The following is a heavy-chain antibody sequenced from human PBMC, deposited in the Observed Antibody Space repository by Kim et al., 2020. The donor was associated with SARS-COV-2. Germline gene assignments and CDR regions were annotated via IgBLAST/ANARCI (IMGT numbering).Heavy chain of an antibody. CDR2: ISAYNGNT. V-gene: IGHV1-18*04. Sequence: ASVKVSCKASGYTFTSYGISWVRQAPGQGLEWMGWISAYNGNTNYAQKLQGRVTMTTDTSTSTAYMELRSLRSDDTAVYYCASSVREAPLAVLRYFDYYYYGMDVWGQGTTVTVSS. D-gene: IGHD3-9*01. CDR3: ASSVREAPLAVLRYFDYYYYGMDV. J-gene: IGHJ6*02. CDR1: GYTFTSYG.